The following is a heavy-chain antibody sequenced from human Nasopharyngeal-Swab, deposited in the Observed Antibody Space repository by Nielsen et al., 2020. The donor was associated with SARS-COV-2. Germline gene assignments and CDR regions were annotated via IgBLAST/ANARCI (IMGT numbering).Heavy chain of an antibody. V-gene: IGHV4-39*07. D-gene: IGHD6-19*01. CDR1: GGSISSSSYY. CDR3: ARVKAARQYSSGWYFDPGEGSNGYYFDY. CDR2: IYYSGST. J-gene: IGHJ4*02. Sequence: SETLSLTCTVSGGSISSSSYYWGWIRQPPGKGLEWIGSIYYSGSTNYNPSLKSRVTISVDTSKNQFSLKLSSVTAADTAVYYCARVKAARQYSSGWYFDPGEGSNGYYFDYWGQGTLVTVSS.